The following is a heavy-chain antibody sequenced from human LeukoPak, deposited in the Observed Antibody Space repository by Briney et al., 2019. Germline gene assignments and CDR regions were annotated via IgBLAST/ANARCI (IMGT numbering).Heavy chain of an antibody. D-gene: IGHD3-22*01. Sequence: PSETLSLTCAVYGGSFSGYYWSWIRQPPGKGLEWIGEINHSGSTNYNPSLKSRVTISVDSSKNRFSLKLSSVTAADTAVYYCATYYSDSSAYVHYLDSWGRGTLVTVSS. V-gene: IGHV4-34*01. CDR1: GGSFSGYY. CDR2: INHSGST. CDR3: ATYYSDSSAYVHYLDS. J-gene: IGHJ4*02.